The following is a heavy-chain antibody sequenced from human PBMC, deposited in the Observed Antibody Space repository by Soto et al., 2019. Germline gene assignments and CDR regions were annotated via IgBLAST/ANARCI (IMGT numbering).Heavy chain of an antibody. J-gene: IGHJ5*02. CDR1: GFTFSRNW. D-gene: IGHD6-13*01. CDR3: ATVGTGSYNWFDP. Sequence: EVQLVESGGGLVQPGGSLRLSCAASGFTFSRNWMHWVRQAPGKGLVWLSRINSDGTTTTYADSVKGRFTISRDNSKNQVYLQSNNLRADDTAVYYCATVGTGSYNWFDPWGQGTLVTVSS. CDR2: INSDGTTT. V-gene: IGHV3-74*01.